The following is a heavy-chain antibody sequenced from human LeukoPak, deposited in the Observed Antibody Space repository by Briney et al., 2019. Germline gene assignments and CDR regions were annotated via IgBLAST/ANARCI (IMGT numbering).Heavy chain of an antibody. D-gene: IGHD3-10*01. CDR2: IYHSGST. CDR3: ARNPRGRFPYEAGYYGMDV. CDR1: GGSISSSNW. V-gene: IGHV4-4*02. J-gene: IGHJ6*02. Sequence: SETLSLTCAVSGGSISSSNWWSWVRQPPGKGLEWIGEIYHSGSTNYNPSPKSRVTISVDKSKNQFSLKLSSVTAADTAVYYCARNPRGRFPYEAGYYGMDVWGQGTTVTVSS.